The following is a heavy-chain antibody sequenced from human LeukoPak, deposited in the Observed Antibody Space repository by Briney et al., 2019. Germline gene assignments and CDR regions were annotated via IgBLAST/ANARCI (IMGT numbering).Heavy chain of an antibody. J-gene: IGHJ4*02. Sequence: GGSLRLSCAASGFTVSSYAIHWVRQAPGKGLEWVAIISYDGTNKYYADSVRGRFTISRDNSKNTLYLQMNSLRAEDTAVYYCARDFGWLSGFDNWGQGTLVTVSS. CDR1: GFTVSSYA. V-gene: IGHV3-30-3*01. D-gene: IGHD3-9*01. CDR2: ISYDGTNK. CDR3: ARDFGWLSGFDN.